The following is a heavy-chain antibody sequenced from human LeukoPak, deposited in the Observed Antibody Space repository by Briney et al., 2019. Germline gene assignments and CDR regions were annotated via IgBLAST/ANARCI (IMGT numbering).Heavy chain of an antibody. V-gene: IGHV3-74*01. CDR2: IRYDGSNT. CDR3: GVLTLNPG. J-gene: IGHJ4*02. Sequence: GGSLRLSCTVSGFTLSSYEMTWFRQAPGKGLEWVSRIRYDGSNTNYADFVKGRFTISRDNAKNTLYLQMNSLRAEDTAVYYCGVLTLNPGWGQGTLVSVSS. D-gene: IGHD2-8*01. CDR1: GFTLSSYE.